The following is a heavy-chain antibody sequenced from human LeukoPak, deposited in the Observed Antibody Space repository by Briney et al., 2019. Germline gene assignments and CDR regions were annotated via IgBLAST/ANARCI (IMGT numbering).Heavy chain of an antibody. CDR3: ARSRLGYCSSTSCSLLDY. CDR2: IIPIFGTA. J-gene: IGHJ4*02. D-gene: IGHD2-2*01. CDR1: GYTFTSYG. Sequence: GASVKVSCKASGYTFTSYGINWVRQAPGQGLEWMGGIIPIFGTANYAQKFQGRVTITADKSTSTAYMELSSLRSEDTAVYYCARSRLGYCSSTSCSLLDYWGQGTLVTVSS. V-gene: IGHV1-69*06.